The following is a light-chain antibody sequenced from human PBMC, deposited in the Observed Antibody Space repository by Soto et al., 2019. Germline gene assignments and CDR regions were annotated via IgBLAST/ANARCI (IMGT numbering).Light chain of an antibody. J-gene: IGLJ2*01. CDR3: QAHDGSLGSVV. CDR1: SSNIGAGYD. CDR2: GNN. Sequence: QSVLTQPPSVSGAPGQSVTISCTGSSSNIGAGYDIHWYQQLPETAPKLLIYGNNNRPSGVPDRFSGSKSGTSASLAITGLKAEDLADYHRQAHDGSLGSVVFGGGTQLTVL. V-gene: IGLV1-40*01.